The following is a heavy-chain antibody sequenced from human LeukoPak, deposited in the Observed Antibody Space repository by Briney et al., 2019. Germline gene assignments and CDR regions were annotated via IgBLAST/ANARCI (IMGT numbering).Heavy chain of an antibody. Sequence: SVKVSCKASGGTFSSYAISWVRQAPGQGLEWMGRIIPILGIANYAQKFQGRVTITADKSTSTAYMELSSLRSEDTAVYYCASDFAWLQSDAFDIWGQGTMVTVSS. CDR1: GGTFSSYA. CDR3: ASDFAWLQSDAFDI. D-gene: IGHD5-12*01. CDR2: IIPILGIA. V-gene: IGHV1-69*04. J-gene: IGHJ3*02.